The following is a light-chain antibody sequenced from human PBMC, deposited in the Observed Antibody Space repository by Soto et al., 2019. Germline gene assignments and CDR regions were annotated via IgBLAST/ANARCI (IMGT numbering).Light chain of an antibody. Sequence: QSLLTQPASVSASPGQSITLSCTGTSSAVGGYRYVSWYQQHPGQAPKLMFYEVSNRPSGVSNRFSGSQSGNTASLTISALQAEDEADYYCASYTSSSSYVLGTGSKVTVL. CDR1: SSAVGGYRY. CDR3: ASYTSSSSYV. J-gene: IGLJ1*01. CDR2: EVS. V-gene: IGLV2-14*01.